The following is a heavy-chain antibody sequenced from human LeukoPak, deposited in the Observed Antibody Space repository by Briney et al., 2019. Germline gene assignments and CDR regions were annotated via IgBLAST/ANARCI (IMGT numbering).Heavy chain of an antibody. D-gene: IGHD3-3*01. J-gene: IGHJ4*02. CDR2: IYTSGST. CDR1: GGSISSYY. Sequence: SETLSLTCTVSGGSISSYYWSWIRQPAGRGLEWIGRIYTSGSTNYDPSLKSRVTMSVDTSKNQFSLKLSSVTAADTAVYYCASSPAFGVVIGPLLPRYFDYWGQGTLVTVSS. CDR3: ASSPAFGVVIGPLLPRYFDY. V-gene: IGHV4-4*07.